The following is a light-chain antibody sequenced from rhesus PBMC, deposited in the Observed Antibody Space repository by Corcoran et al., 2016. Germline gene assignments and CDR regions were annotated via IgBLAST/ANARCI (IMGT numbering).Light chain of an antibody. CDR3: QQNNSWSS. V-gene: IGKV3-24*04. J-gene: IGKJ2*01. Sequence: PGERATLSCRASQSVGSYLAWYQQKPGKAPRLLIYGASSRATGIPDRFSGSGSGTDFTLTISSLVPEGVGVYFGQQNNSWSSFGQGTKVEIK. CDR2: GAS. CDR1: QSVGSY.